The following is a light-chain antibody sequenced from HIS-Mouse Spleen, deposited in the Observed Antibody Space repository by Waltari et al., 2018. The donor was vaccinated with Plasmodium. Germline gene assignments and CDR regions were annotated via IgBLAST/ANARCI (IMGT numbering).Light chain of an antibody. Sequence: EIVMTQSPATLSVSPGERATLSCRASQSVSSNLAWYQQKPGQAPRRLIYGASTRATGSPAMFSGSGSGTEFTLTLSSLQSEDFAVYYCQQYNNWSFTFGPGTKVDIK. CDR2: GAS. J-gene: IGKJ3*01. CDR3: QQYNNWSFT. CDR1: QSVSSN. V-gene: IGKV3-15*01.